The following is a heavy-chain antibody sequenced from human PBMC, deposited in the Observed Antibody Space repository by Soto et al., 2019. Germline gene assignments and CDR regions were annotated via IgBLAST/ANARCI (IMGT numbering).Heavy chain of an antibody. J-gene: IGHJ6*02. CDR2: TYYRSKWYN. V-gene: IGHV6-1*01. CDR1: GDSVSSNSAA. D-gene: IGHD3-3*01. Sequence: PSQTLSLTCAISGDSVSSNSAAWNWIRQSPSRGLEWLGRTYYRSKWYNDYAVSVKSRITINPDTSKNQFSLQLNSVTPEDTAVYYCARDPASDYDFWSGPVGGMDVWGQGTTVTVSS. CDR3: ARDPASDYDFWSGPVGGMDV.